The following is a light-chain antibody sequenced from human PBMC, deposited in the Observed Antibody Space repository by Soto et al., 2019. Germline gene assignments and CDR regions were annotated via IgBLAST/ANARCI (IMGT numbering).Light chain of an antibody. CDR2: AAS. CDR3: LQHNTYPLT. V-gene: IGKV1-17*03. J-gene: IGKJ4*01. CDR1: QNIGDW. Sequence: DVQMTQSPSSVTASVGDTVTITCRASQNIGDWLAWYQQKPGQAPTRLIYAASSLQSGVPSRFTGSGSGTEFTLAISSLQPEDFATYYCLQHNTYPLTFGGGTKVDIK.